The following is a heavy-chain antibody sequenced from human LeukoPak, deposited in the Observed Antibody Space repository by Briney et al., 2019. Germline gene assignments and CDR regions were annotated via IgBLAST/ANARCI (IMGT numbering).Heavy chain of an antibody. Sequence: GASVKVSCKASRYTFTSYGISWVRQAPGQGLERMGWISAYNGNTNYAQKLQGRVTMTTDTSTSTAYMELRSLRSDDTAVYYCAGVPTALGAFDIWGQGTMVTVSS. CDR1: RYTFTSYG. CDR2: ISAYNGNT. V-gene: IGHV1-18*01. D-gene: IGHD5-18*01. J-gene: IGHJ3*02. CDR3: AGVPTALGAFDI.